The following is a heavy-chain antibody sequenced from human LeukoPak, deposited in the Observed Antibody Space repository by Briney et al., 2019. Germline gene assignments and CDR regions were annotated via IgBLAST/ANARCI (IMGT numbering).Heavy chain of an antibody. D-gene: IGHD3-10*01. CDR3: ARDPVDGFGFYDY. CDR2: VHASGSI. Sequence: SQTLSLTCTVSGGSISSGGYHWSWFRPPAGKGVQWIGRVHASGSINYNPSLKSRVTIPVDTSRTQFSLKVTSMTAADTAVYYCARDPVDGFGFYDYWGQGTLVTVSS. J-gene: IGHJ4*02. CDR1: GGSISSGGYH. V-gene: IGHV4-61*02.